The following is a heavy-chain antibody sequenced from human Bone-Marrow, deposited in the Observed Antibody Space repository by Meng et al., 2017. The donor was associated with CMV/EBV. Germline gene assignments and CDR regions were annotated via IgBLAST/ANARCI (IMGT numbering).Heavy chain of an antibody. CDR1: GYTLTELS. CDR3: ARVTSISSSWYPNYGMDV. Sequence: ASVKVSCKVSGYTLTELSMHWVRQAPGKGLEWMGGFDPEDGETIYAQKFQGRVTMTEDTSTDTAYMELSSLRSEDTAVYYCARVTSISSSWYPNYGMDVWGQGTTVTVSS. J-gene: IGHJ6*02. V-gene: IGHV1-24*01. CDR2: FDPEDGET. D-gene: IGHD6-13*01.